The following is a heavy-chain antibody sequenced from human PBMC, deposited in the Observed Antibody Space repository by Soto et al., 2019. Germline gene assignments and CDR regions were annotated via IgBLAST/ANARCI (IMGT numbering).Heavy chain of an antibody. V-gene: IGHV3-15*01. J-gene: IGHJ4*02. CDR3: TTDGGLEYSSSSEY. Sequence: VQLVESGGGVVQPGRSLRLSCAASGFTFSSYAMHWVRQAPGKGLEWVGRIKSKTDGETTDYAAPVKGRFTISRDDSKNTLYLQMNSLKTEDTAVYYCTTDGGLEYSSSSEYWGQGTLVTVSS. CDR1: GFTFSSYA. D-gene: IGHD6-6*01. CDR2: IKSKTDGETT.